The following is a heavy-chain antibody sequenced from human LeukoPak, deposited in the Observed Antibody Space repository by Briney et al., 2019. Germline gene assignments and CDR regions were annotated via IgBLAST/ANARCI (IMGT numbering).Heavy chain of an antibody. V-gene: IGHV1-8*03. Sequence: ASVKVSCKTSGYTFTSYDINWVRQATGQGLEWMGWMNPISGNTGYEQKFQGRVTLTRNTSINTAYMELSSLRSGDTAVYYCARGGGYSYGPLDIWGQGTKVAVSS. CDR1: GYTFTSYD. CDR3: ARGGGYSYGPLDI. D-gene: IGHD5-18*01. CDR2: MNPISGNT. J-gene: IGHJ3*02.